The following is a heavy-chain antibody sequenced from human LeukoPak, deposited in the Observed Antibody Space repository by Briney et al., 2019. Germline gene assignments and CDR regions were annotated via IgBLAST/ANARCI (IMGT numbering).Heavy chain of an antibody. CDR2: INHSGST. Sequence: SETLSLTCAVYGGSFSGYYWSWIRQPPGKGLEWIGEINHSGSTNYNPSLKSRVTISVDTSKNQFSLKLSSVTAADTAVYYCARDLEWSINDYYFYYYMDVWGKGTTVTVSS. CDR3: ARDLEWSINDYYFYYYMDV. J-gene: IGHJ6*03. CDR1: GGSFSGYY. D-gene: IGHD3-3*01. V-gene: IGHV4-34*01.